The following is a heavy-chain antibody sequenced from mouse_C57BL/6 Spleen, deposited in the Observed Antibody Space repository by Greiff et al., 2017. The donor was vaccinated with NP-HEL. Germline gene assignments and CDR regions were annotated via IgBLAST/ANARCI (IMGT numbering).Heavy chain of an antibody. CDR1: GYTFTDYY. V-gene: IGHV1-26*01. CDR3: ARGDYYGPAWFAY. CDR2: INPNNGGT. D-gene: IGHD1-1*01. Sequence: VQLKQSGPELVKPGASVKISCKASGYTFTDYYMNWVKQSHGKSLEWIGDINPNNGGTSYNQKFKGKATLTVDKSSSTAYMELRSLTSEDSAVYYCARGDYYGPAWFAYWGQGTLVTVSA. J-gene: IGHJ3*01.